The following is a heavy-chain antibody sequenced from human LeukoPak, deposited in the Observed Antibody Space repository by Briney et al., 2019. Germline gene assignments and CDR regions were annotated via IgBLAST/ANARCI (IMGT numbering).Heavy chain of an antibody. V-gene: IGHV1-69*04. Sequence: ASVKVSCKASGGTFSSYAISWVRQAPRQGLEWMGRIIPILGIANYAQKFQGRVTITADKSTSTAYMELSSLRSEDTAVYYCARDRGLAAAGRYHDYWGQGTLVTVSS. CDR1: GGTFSSYA. D-gene: IGHD6-13*01. CDR3: ARDRGLAAAGRYHDY. J-gene: IGHJ4*02. CDR2: IIPILGIA.